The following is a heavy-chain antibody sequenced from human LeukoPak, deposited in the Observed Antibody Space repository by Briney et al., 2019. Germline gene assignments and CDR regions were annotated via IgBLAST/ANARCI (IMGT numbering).Heavy chain of an antibody. CDR1: GGTFSSYA. CDR3: AAPWEAKYYYYGMDV. J-gene: IGHJ6*02. V-gene: IGHV1-69*13. D-gene: IGHD1-26*01. Sequence: GASVKVSCKASGGTFSSYAISWVRQAPGQGLEWMGGIIPIFGTANYAQKFQGRVTITADESTSTAYMEPSSLRSEDTAVYYCAAPWEAKYYYYGMDVWGQGTTVTVSS. CDR2: IIPIFGTA.